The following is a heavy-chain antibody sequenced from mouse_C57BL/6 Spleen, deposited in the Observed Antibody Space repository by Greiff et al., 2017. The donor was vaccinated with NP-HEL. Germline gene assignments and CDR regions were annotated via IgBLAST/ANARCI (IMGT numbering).Heavy chain of an antibody. CDR2: LHPNSGST. J-gene: IGHJ4*01. CDR3: ARDYGSSYRYAMDY. D-gene: IGHD1-1*01. Sequence: QVQLQQPGAELVKPGASVKLSCKASGYTFTSYWMHWVKPRPGQGLEWIGMLHPNSGSTNYNEKFKSKATLTVDKSSSTAYMQLSSLTSEDSAVYDGARDYGSSYRYAMDYWGQGTSVTVSS. V-gene: IGHV1-64*01. CDR1: GYTFTSYW.